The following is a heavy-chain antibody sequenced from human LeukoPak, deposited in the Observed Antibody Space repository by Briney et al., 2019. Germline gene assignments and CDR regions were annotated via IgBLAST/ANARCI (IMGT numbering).Heavy chain of an antibody. CDR3: ASIRRFLEWLLCFDY. V-gene: IGHV4-39*01. Sequence: SETLSLTCTVSGGSISSSSYYWGWTRQPPGKGLEWIRSIYYSGSTYYNPSLKSRVTISVDTSKNQFSLKLSSVTDADTAVYYCASIRRFLEWLLCFDYWGPGTLVTVS. D-gene: IGHD3-3*01. CDR1: GGSISSSSYY. J-gene: IGHJ4*02. CDR2: IYYSGST.